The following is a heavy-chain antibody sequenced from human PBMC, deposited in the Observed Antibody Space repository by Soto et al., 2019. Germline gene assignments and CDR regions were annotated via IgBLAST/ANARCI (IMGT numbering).Heavy chain of an antibody. D-gene: IGHD1-1*01. J-gene: IGHJ4*02. V-gene: IGHV4-34*01. CDR2: INHSGST. CDR3: AGATGTTARIDY. CDR1: GGSFSGYY. Sequence: QVQLQQWGTGLLKPSETLSLTCAVYGGSFSGYYWSWIRQPPGKGLEWIGEINHSGSTNYNPSLKSRXXIXVXXSKNQFSLKLSSVTAADTAVYYCAGATGTTARIDYWGQGTLVTVSS.